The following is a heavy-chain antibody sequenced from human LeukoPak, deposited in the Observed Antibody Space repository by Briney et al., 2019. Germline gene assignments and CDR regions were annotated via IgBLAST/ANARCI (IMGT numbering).Heavy chain of an antibody. CDR2: ISDSETT. CDR1: GESFSGYY. V-gene: IGHV4-34*01. J-gene: IGHJ4*02. CDR3: AREACSGGDCTNFDY. D-gene: IGHD2-21*01. Sequence: PSETLSFTCAVYGESFSGYYWSWIRQTPGQGLEWIGEISDSETTNYNPSLKSRATISVDTSKNQFSLKLSSVTAADTAFYFCAREACSGGDCTNFDYWGQGTLVTVSS.